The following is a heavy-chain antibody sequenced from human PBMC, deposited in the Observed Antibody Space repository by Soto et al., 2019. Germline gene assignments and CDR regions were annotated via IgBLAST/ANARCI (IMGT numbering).Heavy chain of an antibody. Sequence: QVQLVQSGAEVKKPGSSVKVSCKASGGTFSSYAISWVLQAPGQGLEWMGGIIPIFGTANYAQKFQGRVTITADKSTSTAYMELSSLRSEDTAVYDCARECRGEVANTWFDPWGQGTLVTVSS. J-gene: IGHJ5*02. CDR1: GGTFSSYA. V-gene: IGHV1-69*06. CDR2: IIPIFGTA. D-gene: IGHD3-16*01. CDR3: ARECRGEVANTWFDP.